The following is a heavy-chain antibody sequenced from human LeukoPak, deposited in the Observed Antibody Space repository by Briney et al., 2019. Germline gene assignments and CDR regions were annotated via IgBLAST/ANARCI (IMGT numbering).Heavy chain of an antibody. CDR1: GGTFTKWT. CDR3: ASATSRNWFDP. D-gene: IGHD1-14*01. CDR2: IIPVLGSV. V-gene: IGHV1-69*08. Sequence: GASVKVSCKASGGTFTKWTLNWVRQAPGQGPEWMGRIIPVLGSVNYAQKFQGRVTMTADKGTAYMELSNLRSEDMAVYYCASATSRNWFDPWGQGTLVIVSA. J-gene: IGHJ5*02.